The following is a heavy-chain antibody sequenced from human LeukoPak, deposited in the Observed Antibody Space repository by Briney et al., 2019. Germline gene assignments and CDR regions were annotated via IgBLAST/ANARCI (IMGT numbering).Heavy chain of an antibody. CDR3: AKDRDCTNGVCYIDY. CDR1: GFTFSSYA. CDR2: ISGSGGST. D-gene: IGHD2-8*01. Sequence: GGSLRLSCAASGFTFSSYAMSWVRQAPGKGLEWVSAISGSGGSTYYADSVKGRFTISRDNPKNTLYLQMNSLRAEDTAVYYCAKDRDCTNGVCYIDYWGQGTLVTVSS. V-gene: IGHV3-23*01. J-gene: IGHJ4*02.